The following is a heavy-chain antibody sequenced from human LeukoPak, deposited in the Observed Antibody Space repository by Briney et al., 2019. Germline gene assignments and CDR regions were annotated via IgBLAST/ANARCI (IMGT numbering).Heavy chain of an antibody. Sequence: GGSLRLSCAASGFTFSSYGMHWVRQAPGKGLEWVAVIWYDGSNKYYADSVKGRFTVSRDNSKNTLYLQMNSLRAEDTAVYYCAREVVLSTSAWFEYWGQGTLVTVSS. D-gene: IGHD3-22*01. V-gene: IGHV3-33*01. J-gene: IGHJ4*02. CDR3: AREVVLSTSAWFEY. CDR1: GFTFSSYG. CDR2: IWYDGSNK.